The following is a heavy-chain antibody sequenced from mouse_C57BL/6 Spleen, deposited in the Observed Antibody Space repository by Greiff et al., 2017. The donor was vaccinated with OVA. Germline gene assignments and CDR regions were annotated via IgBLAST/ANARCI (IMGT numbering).Heavy chain of an antibody. Sequence: QVQLQQPGAELVKPGASVKLSCKASGYTFTSYWMQWVKQRPGQGLVWIGEIDPSDSYSNYNQKFKGKATLTVDTSSSTAYMQRSSLTSEDSAVYYCASGNGYDGCAYWGQGTLVTVSA. CDR3: ASGNGYDGCAY. CDR1: GYTFTSYW. D-gene: IGHD2-2*01. J-gene: IGHJ3*01. CDR2: IDPSDSYS. V-gene: IGHV1-50*01.